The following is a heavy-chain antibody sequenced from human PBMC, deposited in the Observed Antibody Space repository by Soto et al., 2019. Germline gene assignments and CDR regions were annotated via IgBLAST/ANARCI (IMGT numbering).Heavy chain of an antibody. CDR2: ISAHNGNT. CDR1: GYTFTSYG. J-gene: IGHJ4*02. Sequence: QVHLVQSGAEVKKPGASVKVSCKGSGYTFTSYGITWVRQAPGQGLGWMGWISAHNGNTDYAQRVQGRVTVTRDTSTSTAYMELRSVRSDDTAVYYCARGRYGDYWGQGALVTVSS. V-gene: IGHV1-18*01. CDR3: ARGRYGDY. D-gene: IGHD1-1*01.